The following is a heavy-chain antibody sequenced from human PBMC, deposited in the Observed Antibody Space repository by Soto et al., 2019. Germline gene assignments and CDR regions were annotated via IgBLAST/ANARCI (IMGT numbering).Heavy chain of an antibody. D-gene: IGHD1-26*01. V-gene: IGHV1-69*01. CDR2: IIPIFGTA. J-gene: IGHJ4*02. CDR1: GGTFSSYS. CDR3: ARDGGRHSGGIDY. Sequence: QVQLVQSGAEVKKPGSSVKVSCKASGGTFSSYSINWVRQAPGQGLEWMGAIIPIFGTANYAQKFQGRVTITADESTSTAYMELSSLRSEDKAVYYCARDGGRHSGGIDYCGQGTLVTVSS.